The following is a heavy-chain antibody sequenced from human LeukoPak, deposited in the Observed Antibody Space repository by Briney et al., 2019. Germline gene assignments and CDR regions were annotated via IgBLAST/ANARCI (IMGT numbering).Heavy chain of an antibody. CDR2: IYQGGST. J-gene: IGHJ4*02. CDR3: ARVRDVNNHVFGN. Sequence: PGGSLRLSCAVSTFTVASNYMSWVRQTPGKGLVWVSDIYQGGSTYYSDSVKGRFTISRDISKNTLHLQMNNLRVDDTAVYYCARVRDVNNHVFGNWGQGTLVTVS. CDR1: TFTVASNY. D-gene: IGHD5-24*01. V-gene: IGHV3-53*01.